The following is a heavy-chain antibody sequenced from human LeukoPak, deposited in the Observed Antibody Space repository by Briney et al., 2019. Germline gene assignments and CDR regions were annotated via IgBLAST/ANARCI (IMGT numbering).Heavy chain of an antibody. Sequence: RSSETLSLTCAVYGGSFSGYYWSWIRQPPGKGLEWIGEINHSGSTNYSPSLKSRVSISVDTFKNQFSLKLSSVTAADTAVYYCARKYPDHWFDPWGQGTLVTVSS. CDR1: GGSFSGYY. J-gene: IGHJ5*02. CDR3: ARKYPDHWFDP. D-gene: IGHD6-6*01. CDR2: INHSGST. V-gene: IGHV4-34*01.